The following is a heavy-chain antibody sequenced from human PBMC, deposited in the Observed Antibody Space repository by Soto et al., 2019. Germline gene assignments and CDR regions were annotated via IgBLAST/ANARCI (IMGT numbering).Heavy chain of an antibody. J-gene: IGHJ4*02. CDR3: ARHIYDSDTGPTFQYYFDY. Sequence: GESLKISCKGSGYSFAGYWITWVRQKPGKGLEWMGRIDPSDSQTYYSPSFRGHVTISVTKSITTVFLQWSSLRASDTAMYYCARHIYDSDTGPTFQYYFDYWGQGTPVTVSS. D-gene: IGHD3-22*01. CDR2: IDPSDSQT. V-gene: IGHV5-10-1*01. CDR1: GYSFAGYW.